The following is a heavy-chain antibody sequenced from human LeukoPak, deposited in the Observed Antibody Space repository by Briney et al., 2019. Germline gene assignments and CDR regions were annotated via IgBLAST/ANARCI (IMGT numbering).Heavy chain of an antibody. J-gene: IGHJ4*02. CDR3: GRDGGRDSPEGY. CDR2: IKQDGSEK. V-gene: IGHV3-7*01. CDR1: GFTFTIYW. D-gene: IGHD2-21*02. Sequence: SLRPSCAASGFTFTIYWMSWVRQAPGKGLEWVANIKQDGSEKYYGDDVKGGFIISRENAKNSLYLQINNLRAEDTAVYCCGRDGGRDSPEGYWGQGTVVTVSS.